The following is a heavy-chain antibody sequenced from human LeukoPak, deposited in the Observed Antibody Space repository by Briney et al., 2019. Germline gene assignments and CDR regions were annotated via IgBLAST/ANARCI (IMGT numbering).Heavy chain of an antibody. CDR3: ARQSISTRGPSVES. V-gene: IGHV5-51*01. CDR2: IYPGDSDT. CDR1: GYSFSSYW. J-gene: IGHJ1*01. D-gene: IGHD6-6*01. Sequence: GESLKIPCKGSGYSFSSYWIGWVRQMPGKGLEWMGIIYPGDSDTKYNPSFQGQVTMTADRARSTAYLQWSSLKASDTAMYFCARQSISTRGPSVESWGQGTRVIVSS.